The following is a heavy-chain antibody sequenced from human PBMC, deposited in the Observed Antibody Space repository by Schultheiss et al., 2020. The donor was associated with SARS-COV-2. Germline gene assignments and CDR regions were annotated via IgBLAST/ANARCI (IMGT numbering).Heavy chain of an antibody. Sequence: SETLSLTCTVSGGSISSGGYYWSWIRQHPGKGLEWIGYIYYSGSTNYNPSLKSRVTISVDTSKNQFSLKLSSVTAADTAVYYCARELAVAGTFELMRELGYWGQGTLVTVSS. CDR1: GGSISSGGYY. CDR2: IYYSGST. D-gene: IGHD6-19*01. J-gene: IGHJ4*02. CDR3: ARELAVAGTFELMRELGY. V-gene: IGHV4-31*03.